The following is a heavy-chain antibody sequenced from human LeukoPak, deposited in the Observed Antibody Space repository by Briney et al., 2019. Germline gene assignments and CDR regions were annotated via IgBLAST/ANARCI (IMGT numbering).Heavy chain of an antibody. D-gene: IGHD4-17*01. CDR3: ARAEYGDYGWTYYFDY. V-gene: IGHV3-30-3*01. J-gene: IGHJ4*02. CDR1: GFTFSSYA. CDR2: ISYDGSNK. Sequence: PGGSLRLSCAASGFTFSSYAMRWVRQAPGKGLEWVAVISYDGSNKYYADSVKGRFTISRDNSKNTLYLQMNSLRAEDTAVYYCARAEYGDYGWTYYFDYWGQGTLVTVSS.